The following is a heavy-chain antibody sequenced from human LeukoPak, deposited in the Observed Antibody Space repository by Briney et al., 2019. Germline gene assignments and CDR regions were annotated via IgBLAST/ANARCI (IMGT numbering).Heavy chain of an antibody. CDR1: GFNFSDYY. CDR3: ATSLHSSSWSGY. CDR2: ISSNDDST. D-gene: IGHD6-13*01. V-gene: IGHV3-23*01. Sequence: SGGSLRLSCAASGFNFSDYYMSWVRQAPGKGLEWVSTISSNDDSTYYADSVKGRFTISRDNSKNTLYLQMNSLRAEDTAVYYCATSLHSSSWSGYWGQGTLVTVSS. J-gene: IGHJ4*02.